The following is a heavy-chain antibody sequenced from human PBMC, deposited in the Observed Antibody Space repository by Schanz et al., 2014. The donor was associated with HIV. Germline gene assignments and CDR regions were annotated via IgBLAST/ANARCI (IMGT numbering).Heavy chain of an antibody. CDR1: GFIFSNYG. CDR2: SSHDGSVK. CDR3: ARDVSHNSSGHYSDYYYGMDV. D-gene: IGHD3-22*01. V-gene: IGHV3-30*03. J-gene: IGHJ6*02. Sequence: QVHLVESGGGVVQPGRSLRLSCVGSGFIFSNYGIHWVRQAPGKGLEWVAISSHDGSVKFYGDSVKGRFTISRDTFKNTVYLQMNSLRSEDTAVYYCARDVSHNSSGHYSDYYYGMDVWGQGTTVTVSS.